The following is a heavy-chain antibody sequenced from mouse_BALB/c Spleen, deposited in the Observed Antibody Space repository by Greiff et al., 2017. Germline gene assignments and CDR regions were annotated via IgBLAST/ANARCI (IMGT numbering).Heavy chain of an antibody. CDR1: GFTFSDYG. V-gene: IGHV5-15*02. Sequence: EVMLVESGGGLVQPGGSRKLSCAASGFTFSDYGMAWVRQAPGKGPEWVAFISNLAYSIYYADTVTGRFTISRENAKNTLYLEMSSLRSEDTAMYYCARDPRNYAMDYWGQGTSVTVSS. J-gene: IGHJ4*01. CDR3: ARDPRNYAMDY. CDR2: ISNLAYSI.